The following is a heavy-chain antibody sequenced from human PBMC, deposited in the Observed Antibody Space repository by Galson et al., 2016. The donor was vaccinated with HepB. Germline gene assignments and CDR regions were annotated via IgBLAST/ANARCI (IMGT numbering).Heavy chain of an antibody. V-gene: IGHV4-39*01. D-gene: IGHD3-10*01. J-gene: IGHJ5*02. CDR1: GGSINNDGYS. CDR3: VRHHKNPVFDP. CDR2: IDYYGNT. Sequence: SETLSLTCSVSGGSINNDGYSWAWVRQPPGKGLQWIGSIDYYGNTWYTPPVKSRVAISVDTSMAQFSLRMTSMTASDTATYYCVRHHKNPVFDPWGQGTLVAVS.